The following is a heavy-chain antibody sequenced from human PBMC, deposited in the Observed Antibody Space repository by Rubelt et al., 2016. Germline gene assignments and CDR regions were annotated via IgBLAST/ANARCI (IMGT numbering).Heavy chain of an antibody. CDR2: INHSGST. J-gene: IGHJ4*02. D-gene: IGHD2-15*01. CDR1: GGSFSGYY. Sequence: QVQLQQWGAGLLKPSETLSLTCAVYGGSFSGYYWSWIRQPPGKGLEWIGEINHSGSTNYNPSLKGGVTISVDTSKNQFSLKLRSVTAADTAVYYCASVKVVAAPEFWGQGTLVTVSS. CDR3: ASVKVVAAPEF. V-gene: IGHV4-34*01.